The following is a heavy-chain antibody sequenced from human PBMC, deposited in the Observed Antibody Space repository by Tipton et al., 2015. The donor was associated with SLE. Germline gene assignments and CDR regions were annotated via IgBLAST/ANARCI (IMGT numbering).Heavy chain of an antibody. Sequence: QLVQSGPEVKKPGESLEISCKGSGYSFTNYWIGWVRQMPGKGLEWMGIIYPGDSDTRYSPSFQGQVTISADKSISTAYVQWSSLKASDTAMYYCAGHFPNSAYPPIDAFDIWGQGTMVIVSS. CDR1: GYSFTNYW. J-gene: IGHJ3*02. V-gene: IGHV5-51*01. CDR2: IYPGDSDT. CDR3: AGHFPNSAYPPIDAFDI. D-gene: IGHD3-22*01.